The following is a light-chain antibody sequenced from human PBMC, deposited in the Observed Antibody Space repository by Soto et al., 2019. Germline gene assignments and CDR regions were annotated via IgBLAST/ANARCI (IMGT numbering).Light chain of an antibody. CDR1: QSVTYDQ. J-gene: IGKJ1*01. Sequence: EIVLTQSPDTLSLSPGERATLSCRASQSVTYDQLAWYRQTPGQAPRLLIYGASSRAAGIPDRFSGSGSGTDFTLTISRLEPEDFVVYHCQQYGDLPPTFGQGTKLEIK. V-gene: IGKV3-20*01. CDR3: QQYGDLPPT. CDR2: GAS.